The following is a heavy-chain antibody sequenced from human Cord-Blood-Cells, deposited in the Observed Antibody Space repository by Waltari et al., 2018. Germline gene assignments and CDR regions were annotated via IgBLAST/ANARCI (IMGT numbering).Heavy chain of an antibody. J-gene: IGHJ4*02. CDR3: ARDGVYSYGDY. CDR1: GYTFTGYY. Sequence: QVQLVQSGAEVKKPGASVKVSCKASGYTFTGYYMHWVRQAPGQGLEAMGWSNTNSGGTNYAQKFQGRVTMTRDTSISTAYMELSRLRSDDTAVYYCARDGVYSYGDYWGQGTLVTVSS. D-gene: IGHD5-18*01. V-gene: IGHV1-2*02. CDR2: SNTNSGGT.